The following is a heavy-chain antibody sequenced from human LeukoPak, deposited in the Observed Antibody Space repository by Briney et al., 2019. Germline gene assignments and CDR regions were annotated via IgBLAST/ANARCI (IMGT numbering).Heavy chain of an antibody. D-gene: IGHD3-22*01. J-gene: IGHJ3*01. CDR2: IIWNGGIT. V-gene: IGHV3-20*04. CDR3: ARGKDRSEGAFDV. CDR1: GFTFDDYG. Sequence: GGSLRLSCAASGFTFDDYGMNWVRQAPGKGLEWVSGIIWNGGITAYGDSVKGRFTISRDNAKNSLYLQINSLRAEDTAMYYCARGKDRSEGAFDVWGQGTMVTVSS.